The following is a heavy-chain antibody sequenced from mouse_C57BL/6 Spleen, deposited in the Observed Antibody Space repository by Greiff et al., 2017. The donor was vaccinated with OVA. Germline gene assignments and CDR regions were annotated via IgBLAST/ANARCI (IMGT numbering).Heavy chain of an antibody. CDR2: INPNNGGT. CDR3: AGGLGRNYAMDY. Sequence: VQLQQSGPELVKPGASVKISCKASGYTFTDYYMNWVKQSHGKSLEWIGDINPNNGGTSYNQKFKGKATLTVDKSSSTAYMELRSLTSEDSAVYYCAGGLGRNYAMDYWGQGTSVTVSS. CDR1: GYTFTDYY. D-gene: IGHD4-1*01. V-gene: IGHV1-26*01. J-gene: IGHJ4*01.